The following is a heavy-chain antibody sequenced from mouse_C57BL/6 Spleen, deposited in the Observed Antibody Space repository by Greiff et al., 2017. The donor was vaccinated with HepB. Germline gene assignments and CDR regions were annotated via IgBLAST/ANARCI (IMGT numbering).Heavy chain of an antibody. J-gene: IGHJ4*01. CDR3: ASFHYYGSSRYYAMDY. V-gene: IGHV1-55*01. CDR2: IYPGSGST. Sequence: QVQLQQSGAELVKPGASVKMSCKASGYTFTSYWITWVKQRPGQGLEWIGDIYPGSGSTNYNEKFKSKATLTVDTSSSTAYMQLSSLTSEDSAVYYCASFHYYGSSRYYAMDYWGQGTSVTVSS. D-gene: IGHD1-1*01. CDR1: GYTFTSYW.